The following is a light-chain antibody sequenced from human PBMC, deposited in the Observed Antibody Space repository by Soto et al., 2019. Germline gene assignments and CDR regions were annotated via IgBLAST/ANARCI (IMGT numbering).Light chain of an antibody. V-gene: IGLV2-14*01. CDR2: EVN. CDR3: SSYTSKSSLI. Sequence: QSALTQPASVSGSPGQSITISCTGTSSDVGGYNYVSWYQQHPGKAPKLMIYEVNDRPSGVSYRFSGSKSGNTASLTISGLQAEDEAVYYCSSYTSKSSLIFGGGTKVTVL. CDR1: SSDVGGYNY. J-gene: IGLJ2*01.